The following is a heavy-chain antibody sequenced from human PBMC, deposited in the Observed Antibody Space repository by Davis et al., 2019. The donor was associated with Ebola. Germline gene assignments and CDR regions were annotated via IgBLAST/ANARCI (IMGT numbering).Heavy chain of an antibody. J-gene: IGHJ5*02. CDR3: ARDAISGGFDP. CDR1: GFTFSNNY. Sequence: GGSLRLSCTVSGFTFSNNYMSWVRQAPGKGLEWVSVIYSGGSTYYADSVKGRFTISRHNSKNTLYLQMNSLRAEDTAVYYCARDAISGGFDPWGQGTLVTVSS. D-gene: IGHD3-10*01. CDR2: IYSGGST. V-gene: IGHV3-53*04.